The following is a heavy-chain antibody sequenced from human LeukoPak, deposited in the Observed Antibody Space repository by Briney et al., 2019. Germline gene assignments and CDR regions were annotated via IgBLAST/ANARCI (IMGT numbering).Heavy chain of an antibody. CDR2: IYYSGST. V-gene: IGHV4-59*08. CDR3: VRVAGTKGLDY. Sequence: SETLSLTCTVSGGSISSYYWSWIRQPPGKGLEWIGYIYYSGSTNYNPSLKSRVTISVDTSKNQFSLKLSSVTAADTAVYYCVRVAGTKGLDYWGQGTLVTVSS. CDR1: GGSISSYY. D-gene: IGHD6-19*01. J-gene: IGHJ4*02.